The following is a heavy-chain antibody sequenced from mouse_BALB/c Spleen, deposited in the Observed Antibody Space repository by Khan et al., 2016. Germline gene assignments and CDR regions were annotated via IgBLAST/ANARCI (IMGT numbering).Heavy chain of an antibody. CDR3: ARGTSMVTPFAY. V-gene: IGHV14-3*02. CDR1: GFNIKDTY. Sequence: VQLQQSGAELVKPGASVKLSCTASGFNIKDTYMHWVKQRPEQGLEWIGRIDPANGNNKYDPKFQGKATITADTSSNTAYLQLSRLTSEDTAVDYCARGTSMVTPFAYWGQGTLVTVSA. D-gene: IGHD2-10*02. J-gene: IGHJ3*01. CDR2: IDPANGNN.